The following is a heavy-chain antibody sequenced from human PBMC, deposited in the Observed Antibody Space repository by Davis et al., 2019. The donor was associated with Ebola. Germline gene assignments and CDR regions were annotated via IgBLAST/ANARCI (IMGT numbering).Heavy chain of an antibody. Sequence: SVKVSCKASGYTFTNYGITWVRQAPGQGLEWMGGIIPIFGTANYAQKFQGRVTITADESTSTAYMEVGSLRSDDTAVYYCARAQFPTTSDHWGQGTLVTVSS. J-gene: IGHJ4*02. D-gene: IGHD1-1*01. CDR3: ARAQFPTTSDH. CDR2: IIPIFGTA. CDR1: GYTFTNYG. V-gene: IGHV1-69*13.